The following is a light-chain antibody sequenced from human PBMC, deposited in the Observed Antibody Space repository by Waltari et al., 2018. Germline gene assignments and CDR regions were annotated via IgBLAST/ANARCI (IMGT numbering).Light chain of an antibody. J-gene: IGLJ3*02. CDR3: HSRDSTSTRV. CDR2: GPD. Sequence: SSELNQDPAVSVALGQTVKITCQGDSLRKFSASWYQQRPGQAPILFLYGPDYRPSGIPGRFSGSTSGGTASVTITGAQAEDEAVYYCHSRDSTSTRVFGGGTRLTV. CDR1: SLRKFS. V-gene: IGLV3-19*01.